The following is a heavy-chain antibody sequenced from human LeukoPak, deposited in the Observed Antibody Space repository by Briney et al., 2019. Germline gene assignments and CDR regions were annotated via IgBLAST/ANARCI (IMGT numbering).Heavy chain of an antibody. Sequence: GASVKVSCKASGYTFTGYYMHWVRQAPGQGLEWMGWINPNSGGTNYAQKFQGRVTMTRDTSISTDYMELSRLRSDDTAVYYCATAMKRHDYGDSHDAFDIWGQGTMVTVSS. CDR2: INPNSGGT. D-gene: IGHD4-17*01. J-gene: IGHJ3*02. V-gene: IGHV1-2*02. CDR1: GYTFTGYY. CDR3: ATAMKRHDYGDSHDAFDI.